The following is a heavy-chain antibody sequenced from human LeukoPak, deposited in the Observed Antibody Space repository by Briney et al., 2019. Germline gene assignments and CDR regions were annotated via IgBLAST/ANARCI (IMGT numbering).Heavy chain of an antibody. Sequence: ASVTVSCKASGYTFTSYGITWVRQAPGQGLEWMGGISAYNGNTNYAQKLQGRVTMTTDTSTSTAYMELRSLRSDDTAVYYCARDSGVILVGMGYYYLDVWGKGSTVTVSS. J-gene: IGHJ6*03. CDR2: ISAYNGNT. CDR1: GYTFTSYG. D-gene: IGHD3-22*01. V-gene: IGHV1-18*01. CDR3: ARDSGVILVGMGYYYLDV.